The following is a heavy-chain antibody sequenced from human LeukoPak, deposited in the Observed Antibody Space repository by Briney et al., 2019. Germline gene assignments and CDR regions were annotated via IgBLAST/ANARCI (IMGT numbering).Heavy chain of an antibody. J-gene: IGHJ4*02. CDR2: INPNSGGT. D-gene: IGHD2-2*01. Sequence: EASVKVSCKAFGYTFTGYYMHWVRQAPGQGFEWMGWINPNSGGTNYAQKFQGRVTMTRDTSISTAYMELSRLRSDDTAVYYCARSRSRDCSSTSCYSYGLDCWGQGTLVTVSS. CDR3: ARSRSRDCSSTSCYSYGLDC. CDR1: GYTFTGYY. V-gene: IGHV1-2*02.